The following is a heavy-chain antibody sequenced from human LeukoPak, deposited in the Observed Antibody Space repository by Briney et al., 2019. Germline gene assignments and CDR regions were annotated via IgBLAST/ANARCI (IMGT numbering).Heavy chain of an antibody. D-gene: IGHD1-26*01. J-gene: IGHJ4*02. V-gene: IGHV1-2*06. CDR2: IDPNTGGT. CDR3: ASLYDIVGTTVDY. Sequence: VASVNVSCTTSGYTFTNYYIHWVRQAPGQGLEWMGRIDPNTGGTKSAKNFQGRVTMTRDTSISTAYMALSGLRSDDTAVYYCASLYDIVGTTVDYWGQGTLVTVSS. CDR1: GYTFTNYY.